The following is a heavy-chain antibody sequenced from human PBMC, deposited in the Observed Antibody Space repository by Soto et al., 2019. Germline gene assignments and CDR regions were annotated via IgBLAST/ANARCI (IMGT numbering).Heavy chain of an antibody. Sequence: QVQLVQSGAEVKKPGASVKVSCKASGYTFISYDINWVRQATGQGLEWMGWMNPNTGDTGYAQKFQGRVTMTRNTSINTANLELSSLRSGDTAVYFCARGDGYSFDYWGQGTLVTVSS. J-gene: IGHJ4*02. CDR3: ARGDGYSFDY. CDR1: GYTFISYD. D-gene: IGHD4-4*01. V-gene: IGHV1-8*01. CDR2: MNPNTGDT.